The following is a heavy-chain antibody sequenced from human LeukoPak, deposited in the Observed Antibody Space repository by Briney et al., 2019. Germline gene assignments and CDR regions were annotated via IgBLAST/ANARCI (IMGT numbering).Heavy chain of an antibody. CDR1: GFTVSTNY. CDR3: ARDQNS. J-gene: IGHJ5*02. Sequence: GGSLRLSCAASGFTVSTNYMSWVRQAPGKGLEWVSVISSDGSTDYADSVKGRFTVSRDNFKNTLYLQMNSLRSEDTAVYYCARDQNSWGQGTLATVSS. V-gene: IGHV3-53*01. CDR2: ISSDGST.